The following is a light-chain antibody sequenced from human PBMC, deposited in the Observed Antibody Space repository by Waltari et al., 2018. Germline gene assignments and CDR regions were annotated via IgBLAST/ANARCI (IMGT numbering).Light chain of an antibody. V-gene: IGLV6-57*03. CDR3: QSFDSSHVV. Sequence: SMPTQPHSVSESPGNTVTISSTRSSGNIATNNAHRYPQRPGRAPTKVIYEDNQRPSGVPDRFSGSIDSSSNSASLIISGLKAEDEADYYCQSFDSSHVVFGGGTKLTVL. CDR2: EDN. CDR1: SGNIATNN. J-gene: IGLJ2*01.